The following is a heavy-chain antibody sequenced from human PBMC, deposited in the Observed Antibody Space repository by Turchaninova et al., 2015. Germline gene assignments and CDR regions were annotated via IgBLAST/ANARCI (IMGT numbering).Heavy chain of an antibody. Sequence: VQSGAEVREPGASVKVSCKASGYTFTNYYMHWVRQAPGQGLEWMGIINLSGGDTTYAQKFEGRVTMTRDTSTTTVYMDLNSLTSEDTAVYYCARADGVDFCYYNYWGQGTLVTVSS. CDR3: ARADGVDFCYYNY. CDR2: INLSGGDT. CDR1: GYTFTNYY. D-gene: IGHD3-10*01. V-gene: IGHV1-46*01. J-gene: IGHJ4*02.